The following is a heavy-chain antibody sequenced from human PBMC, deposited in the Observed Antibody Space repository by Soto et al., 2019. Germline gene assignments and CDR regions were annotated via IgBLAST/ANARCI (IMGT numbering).Heavy chain of an antibody. Sequence: QVQLQESGPELVKPSQTLSLTCSVSGGSIPTNVLYWTWIRQHPGQGLEWIAYIYYTGNSYLNPSLKSRLSISVDTSKNQFSLELRSVTAADTAVYYCAREQWGFDSWGQGTLVTVSS. CDR1: GGSIPTNVLY. D-gene: IGHD6-19*01. V-gene: IGHV4-31*03. J-gene: IGHJ4*02. CDR3: AREQWGFDS. CDR2: IYYTGNS.